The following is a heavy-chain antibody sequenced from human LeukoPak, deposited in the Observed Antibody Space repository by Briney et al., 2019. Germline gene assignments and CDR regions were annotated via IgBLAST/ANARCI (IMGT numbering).Heavy chain of an antibody. CDR2: ISSSSSYI. V-gene: IGHV3-21*01. Sequence: GGSLRLSCAASGFTFSSYSMNWVRQAPGKGLEWVSSISSSSSYIYYADSVKGRFTISRDNAKNSLYLQMNSLRAEDTAVYYCASTSLDYRDYVVDYWGQGTLVTVSS. CDR1: GFTFSSYS. J-gene: IGHJ4*02. CDR3: ASTSLDYRDYVVDY. D-gene: IGHD4-17*01.